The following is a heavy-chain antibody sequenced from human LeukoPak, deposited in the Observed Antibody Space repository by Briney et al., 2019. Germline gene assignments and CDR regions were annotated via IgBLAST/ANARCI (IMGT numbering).Heavy chain of an antibody. CDR2: VNPNSGNT. D-gene: IGHD3-3*01. CDR1: GYTFTSYD. CDR3: ARRGLRFLEIYGMDV. V-gene: IGHV1-8*01. Sequence: GASVNVSCKASGYTFTSYDINWVRQATGQGLEWLGWVNPNSGNTGYPQKFQGRVTMTRNTSISTAYMELSSLRSEDTAVYYCARRGLRFLEIYGMDVWGQGTTVTVSS. J-gene: IGHJ6*02.